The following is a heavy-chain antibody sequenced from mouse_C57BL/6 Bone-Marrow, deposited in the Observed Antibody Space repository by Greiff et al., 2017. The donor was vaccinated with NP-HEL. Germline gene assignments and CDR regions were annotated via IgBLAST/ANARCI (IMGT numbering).Heavy chain of an antibody. D-gene: IGHD1-1*01. CDR1: GFTFSNYW. CDR2: IRLKSDNYAT. CDR3: THITTVVATD. V-gene: IGHV6-3*01. Sequence: EVKLVESGGGLVQPGGSMKLSCVASGFTFSNYWMNWVRQSPEKGLEWVAQIRLKSDNYATNYAESVKGRFTISRDDSKSSVYLQMNNLRAEDTGIYYCTHITTVVATDWGQGTTLTVSS. J-gene: IGHJ2*01.